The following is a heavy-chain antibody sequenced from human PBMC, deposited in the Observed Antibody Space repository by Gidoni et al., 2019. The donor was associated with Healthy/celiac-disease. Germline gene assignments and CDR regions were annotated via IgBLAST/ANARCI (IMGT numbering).Heavy chain of an antibody. Sequence: GTTDYAAPVKGRFTISRDDSKNTLYLQMNSLKTEDTAVYYCTTVGYYDYVWGSHAHWGQGTLVTVSS. V-gene: IGHV3-15*01. CDR2: GTT. CDR3: TTVGYYDYVWGSHAH. D-gene: IGHD3-16*01. J-gene: IGHJ4*02.